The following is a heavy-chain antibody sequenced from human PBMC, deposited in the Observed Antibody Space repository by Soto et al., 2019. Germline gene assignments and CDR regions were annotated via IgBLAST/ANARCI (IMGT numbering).Heavy chain of an antibody. J-gene: IGHJ6*02. V-gene: IGHV3-30*03. CDR3: ARDWGGDTTVAFQGYYGVDV. CDR2: ISYDESNK. D-gene: IGHD3-16*01. Sequence: QVQLVESGGGVVQPGTSLRLACAASGFTFSSYGMHWVRQAPGKGLEWVAVISYDESNKDYADSVKGRFTISRDNSKNTLYLQMNSLRTDDAALYYCARDWGGDTTVAFQGYYGVDVWGQGTTVTVSS. CDR1: GFTFSSYG.